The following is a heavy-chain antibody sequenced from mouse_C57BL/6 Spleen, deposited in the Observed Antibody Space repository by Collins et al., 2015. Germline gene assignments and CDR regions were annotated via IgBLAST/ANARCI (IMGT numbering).Heavy chain of an antibody. CDR3: ARGTTPGPGYYFDY. CDR2: IYPGSGST. V-gene: IGHV1-55*01. CDR1: GYTSTSYW. Sequence: QVQLQQPGAELVKPGASVKMSCKASGYTSTSYWITWVKQRPGQGLEWIGDIYPGSGSTNYNEKFKSKATLTVDTSSSTAYMQLSSLTSEDSAVYYCARGTTPGPGYYFDYWGQGTTLTVSS. D-gene: IGHD1-1*01. J-gene: IGHJ2*01.